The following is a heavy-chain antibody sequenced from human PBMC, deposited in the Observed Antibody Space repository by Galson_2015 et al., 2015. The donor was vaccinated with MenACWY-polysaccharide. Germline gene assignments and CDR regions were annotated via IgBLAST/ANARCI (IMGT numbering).Heavy chain of an antibody. CDR1: RFIFRNYA. Sequence: SLRLSCAASRFIFRNYAMSWVRRAPGRGLEWVALIAAGARGNTHYADSVKGRFTISRDDSKNTLFLRMDSLRAEDTAVYYCAKVGPRSSWTMGIDYWGQGTLVTVS. J-gene: IGHJ4*02. V-gene: IGHV3-23*01. D-gene: IGHD6-13*01. CDR2: IAAGARGNT. CDR3: AKVGPRSSWTMGIDY.